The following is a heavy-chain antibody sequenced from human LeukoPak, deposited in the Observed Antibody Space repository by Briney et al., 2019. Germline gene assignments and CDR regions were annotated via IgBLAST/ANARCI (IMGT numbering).Heavy chain of an antibody. CDR2: IIPILGIA. J-gene: IGHJ4*02. V-gene: IGHV1-69*04. Sequence: SVKVSFMASGGSFSSYAFSWLRQAPGQGLEWMGRIIPILGIANYAQKFQGRVTITADKSTSTAYMELSSLRSEDTAVYYCARDPSYDSSGYYSYWGQGTLVTVSS. CDR3: ARDPSYDSSGYYSY. CDR1: GGSFSSYA. D-gene: IGHD3-22*01.